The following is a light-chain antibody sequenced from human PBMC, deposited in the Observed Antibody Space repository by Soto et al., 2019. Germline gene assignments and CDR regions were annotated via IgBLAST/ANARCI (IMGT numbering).Light chain of an antibody. V-gene: IGLV2-14*03. CDR1: SSDVGGYNY. Sequence: QSALTQPVSVSGSPGQSITISCTGTSSDVGGYNYVSWYQQHPGKAPKLLICDVTNRPSGVSNRFSGSKSGNTASLTISGLQTEDEADSYCSSFASSIPLVFGGGTKVTVL. CDR2: DVT. CDR3: SSFASSIPLV. J-gene: IGLJ2*01.